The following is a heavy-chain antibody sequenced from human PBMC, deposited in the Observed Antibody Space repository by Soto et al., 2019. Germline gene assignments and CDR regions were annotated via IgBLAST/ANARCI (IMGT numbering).Heavy chain of an antibody. V-gene: IGHV3-74*01. J-gene: IGHJ4*02. D-gene: IGHD2-8*01. CDR3: ARGGLFAYFLDY. CDR1: GFTFSSYC. CDR2: IKMDGSTI. Sequence: PVGSLRLSCAASGFTFSSYCMHWVRQAPGKGLVWVSRIKMDGSTINYADFVDGRFTISRDNAKNTVYLQMNGLRAEDTAVYYCARGGLFAYFLDYWGQGTPVTVSP.